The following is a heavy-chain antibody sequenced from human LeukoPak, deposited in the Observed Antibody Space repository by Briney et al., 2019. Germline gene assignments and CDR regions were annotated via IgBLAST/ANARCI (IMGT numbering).Heavy chain of an antibody. CDR1: GFTFSDYY. Sequence: GGSLRLSCAASGFTFSDYYMSWIRQAPGKGLEWVSYISSSGSTIYYADSVKGRYTISRDNAKNSLYLQMNSLRAEDTAVYYCARGSRYYDSSGYYVLDYWGQGTLVTVSS. D-gene: IGHD3-22*01. V-gene: IGHV3-11*01. CDR3: ARGSRYYDSSGYYVLDY. CDR2: ISSSGSTI. J-gene: IGHJ4*02.